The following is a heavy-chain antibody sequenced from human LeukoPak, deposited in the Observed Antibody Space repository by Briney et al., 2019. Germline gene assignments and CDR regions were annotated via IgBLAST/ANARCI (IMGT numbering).Heavy chain of an antibody. CDR3: ARAGPIDYHGSGRYYNWFDP. J-gene: IGHJ5*02. D-gene: IGHD3-10*01. CDR1: GGTFSSYA. Sequence: ASVKVSCKASGGTFSSYAISWVRQAPGQGLEWMGGIIPIFGTANYAQKFQGRVTITTDDSTSTAYMELSSLRSEDTAVYYCARAGPIDYHGSGRYYNWFDPWGQGTLVTVSS. CDR2: IIPIFGTA. V-gene: IGHV1-69*05.